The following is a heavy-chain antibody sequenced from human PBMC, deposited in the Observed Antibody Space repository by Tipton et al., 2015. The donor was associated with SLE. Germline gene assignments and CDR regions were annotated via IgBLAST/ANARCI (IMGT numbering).Heavy chain of an antibody. CDR2: IYYSGST. J-gene: IGHJ2*01. Sequence: LRLSCTVSGGSIRSYYWSWIRQPPGKGLEWIGHIYYSGSTNYNPSLESRVTISVDTSKNQFSLNLRSVTAADTAVYYCARRGFWYFDLWGRGTLVTVSS. CDR1: GGSIRSYY. CDR3: ARRGFWYFDL. V-gene: IGHV4-59*08. D-gene: IGHD3-10*01.